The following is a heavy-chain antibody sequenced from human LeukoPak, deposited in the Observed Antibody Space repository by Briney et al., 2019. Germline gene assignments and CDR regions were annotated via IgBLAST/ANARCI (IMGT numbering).Heavy chain of an antibody. CDR3: ARVKVGTTNRFDY. J-gene: IGHJ4*02. CDR2: ISSSSDYT. CDR1: GFXFSDYY. D-gene: IGHD1-26*01. V-gene: IGHV3-11*05. Sequence: GGSLRLSCAASGFXFSDYYITWIRQAPGKGLECVSYISSSSDYTNYPDSVKGRFTISRDNAKNSLYLQMNSLRAEDTAVYYCARVKVGTTNRFDYWGQGTLVTVSS.